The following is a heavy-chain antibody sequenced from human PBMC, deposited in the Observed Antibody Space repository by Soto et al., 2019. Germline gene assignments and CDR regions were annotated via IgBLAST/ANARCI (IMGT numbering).Heavy chain of an antibody. J-gene: IGHJ6*03. Sequence: GVSLKISCKGSRYSFTSYWIGWVRQMPGKGLEWMGIIYPGDSDTRYSPSFQGQVTISADKSISTAYLQWSSLKASDTAMYYCARPHRPGYCSGGSCHYYYYYMDVWGKGTTVTVSS. CDR3: ARPHRPGYCSGGSCHYYYYYMDV. CDR1: RYSFTSYW. D-gene: IGHD2-15*01. V-gene: IGHV5-51*01. CDR2: IYPGDSDT.